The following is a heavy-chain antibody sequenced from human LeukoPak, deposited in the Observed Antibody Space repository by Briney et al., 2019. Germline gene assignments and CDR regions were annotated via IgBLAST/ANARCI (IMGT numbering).Heavy chain of an antibody. Sequence: PSETLSLTCAVYGGSLSGYYWSWIRQPPGKGLEWIGEINHSGSTNYTPSLKSRVTISVDTSKNQFSLKLSSVTAADSGVYYCARFGLSLVVPAAIYGLGAFDIWGQGTMATVSS. V-gene: IGHV4-34*01. J-gene: IGHJ3*02. CDR3: ARFGLSLVVPAAIYGLGAFDI. CDR2: INHSGST. D-gene: IGHD2-2*01. CDR1: GGSLSGYY.